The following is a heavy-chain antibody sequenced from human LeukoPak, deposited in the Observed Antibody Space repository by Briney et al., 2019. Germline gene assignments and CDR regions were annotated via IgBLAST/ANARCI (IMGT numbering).Heavy chain of an antibody. V-gene: IGHV4-38-2*01. CDR1: GYSISSGYY. CDR3: ARVGVVRGVDY. CDR2: IYHSGST. Sequence: SETLSLTCAVSGYSISSGYYWGWIRQPPGKGLEWIGSIYHSGSTYDNPSLKSRVIMSVDTSKNQFSLKLTSVTATDTAVYYCARVGVVRGVDYWGQGTLVTVSS. D-gene: IGHD3-10*01. J-gene: IGHJ4*02.